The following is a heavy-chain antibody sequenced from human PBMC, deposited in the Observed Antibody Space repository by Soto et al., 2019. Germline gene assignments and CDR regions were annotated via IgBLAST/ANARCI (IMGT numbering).Heavy chain of an antibody. CDR1: GFTFSRHG. CDR2: ITASGSTT. V-gene: IGHV3-23*01. Sequence: EVQLLESGGGLAQPGGSLRLSCVASGFTFSRHGMNWVRQAPGKGLEWVSDITASGSTTHYADSVKGRFTISRDPSKNTVYLQMERLTAEDTAVYYCAKEVDTHFSPVDHWGQGTLVAVSS. CDR3: AKEVDTHFSPVDH. J-gene: IGHJ5*02.